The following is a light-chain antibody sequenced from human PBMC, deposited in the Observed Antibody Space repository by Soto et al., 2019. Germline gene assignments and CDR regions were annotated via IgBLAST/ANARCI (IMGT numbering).Light chain of an antibody. J-gene: IGLJ3*02. CDR1: SSNIGAGYD. V-gene: IGLV1-40*01. CDR2: GNS. Sequence: QSVLTQPPSVSGAPGQRVTISCTGSSSNIGAGYDVHWYQQLPGTAPKLLIYGNSNRPSGFPDRFSGSKSGTSASLAITGLQAEDEADYYCQSYDSKLSGWVFGGGTKLTVL. CDR3: QSYDSKLSGWV.